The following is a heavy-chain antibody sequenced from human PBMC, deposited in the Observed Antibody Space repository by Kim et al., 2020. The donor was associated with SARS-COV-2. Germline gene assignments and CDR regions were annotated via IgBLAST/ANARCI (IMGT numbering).Heavy chain of an antibody. J-gene: IGHJ4*02. CDR3: ARASLNYGSGSYYAPYYFDY. V-gene: IGHV3-11*06. Sequence: GGSLRLSCAASGFTFSDYYMSWIRQAPGKGLEWVSYISSSSSYTNYADSVKGRFTISRDNAKNSLYLQMNSLRAEDTAVYYCARASLNYGSGSYYAPYYFDYWGQGTLVTVSS. CDR1: GFTFSDYY. CDR2: ISSSSSYT. D-gene: IGHD3-10*01.